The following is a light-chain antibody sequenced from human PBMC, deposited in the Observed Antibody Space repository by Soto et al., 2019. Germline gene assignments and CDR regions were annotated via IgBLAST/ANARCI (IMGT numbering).Light chain of an antibody. CDR2: EVT. J-gene: IGLJ1*01. Sequence: QSVLTQPASVSGSPGQSIIISCSGTSSDVGGYNLVSWYQQHPGKAPKLLIYEVTNRPSGVSNRFSGSKSGNTASLTISGLQAEDEADYYCISYTTSGTYVFGTGTKVTVL. V-gene: IGLV2-14*01. CDR3: ISYTTSGTYV. CDR1: SSDVGGYNL.